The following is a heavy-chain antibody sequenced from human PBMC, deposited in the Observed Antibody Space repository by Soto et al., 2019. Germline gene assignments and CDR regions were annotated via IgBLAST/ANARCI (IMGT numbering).Heavy chain of an antibody. J-gene: IGHJ4*02. Sequence: QITLNESGPTQVKPRQTLTLTCTFSGFSLTTSGVGVGWIRQSPGKAPEWRALIYWDDDKPYSPSLKSRPTITKDTSKNQVVLTMADLDPADTATYYCAHRVLRTVFGLVTTTAIYFDFWGQGTPVAVSS. CDR2: IYWDDDK. CDR3: AHRVLRTVFGLVTTTAIYFDF. CDR1: GFSLTTSGVG. V-gene: IGHV2-5*02. D-gene: IGHD3-3*01.